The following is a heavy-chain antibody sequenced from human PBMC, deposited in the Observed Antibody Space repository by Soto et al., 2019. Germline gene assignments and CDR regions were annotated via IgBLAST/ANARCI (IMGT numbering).Heavy chain of an antibody. Sequence: SGPTLVNPTQTLTLTCTFSGFSLSTSGMCVSWIRQPPGKALEWLARIDWDDDKYYSTSLKTRLTISKDTSKNQVVLTMTNMDPVDTATYYCARSRGYCSGGSCYSGPIYYYYGMDVWGQGTTVTVSS. J-gene: IGHJ6*02. CDR2: IDWDDDK. V-gene: IGHV2-70*11. D-gene: IGHD2-15*01. CDR3: ARSRGYCSGGSCYSGPIYYYYGMDV. CDR1: GFSLSTSGMC.